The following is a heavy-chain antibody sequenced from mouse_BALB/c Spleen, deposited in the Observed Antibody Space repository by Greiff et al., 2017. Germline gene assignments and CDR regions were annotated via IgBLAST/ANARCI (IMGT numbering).Heavy chain of an antibody. J-gene: IGHJ2*01. CDR2: IKPRSGYT. D-gene: IGHD2-14*01. CDR1: GYTFTSYT. V-gene: IGHV1-4*02. Sequence: VKLVESAAELARPGASVKMSCTASGYTFTSYTLHWVKQSPGQGLEWIGYIKPRSGYTEYNQKFKDKTTLTADKSSSTAYMQLSSLTSEDSAVYDCARRYDKSHLDYWGQGTTLTVSS. CDR3: ARRYDKSHLDY.